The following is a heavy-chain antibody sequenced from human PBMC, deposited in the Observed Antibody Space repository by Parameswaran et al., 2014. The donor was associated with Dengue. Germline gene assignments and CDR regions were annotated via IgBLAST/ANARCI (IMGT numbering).Heavy chain of an antibody. Sequence: SWVRQAPGQGLEWMGGIIPIFGTANYAQKFQGRVTITADESTSTAYMELSSLRSEDTAVYYCSTTPYSSSFGFPFDYYGMDVWGQGTTVTVSS. J-gene: IGHJ6*02. CDR3: STTPYSSSFGFPFDYYGMDV. V-gene: IGHV1-69*01. CDR2: IIPIFGTA. D-gene: IGHD6-6*01.